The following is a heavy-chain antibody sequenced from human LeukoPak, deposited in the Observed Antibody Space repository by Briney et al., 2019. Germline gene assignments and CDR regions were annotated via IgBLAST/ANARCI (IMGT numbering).Heavy chain of an antibody. D-gene: IGHD6-13*01. CDR1: GFTVSSNY. J-gene: IGHJ4*02. CDR3: ARGSIAAAGEFDY. V-gene: IGHV3-66*01. Sequence: PGGSLRLSCAASGFTVSSNYMSWVRQAPGKGLEWVSVIYSGGSTYYADSVKGRFTISRDNSKNTLYLQMNSLRAEDTAVYYCARGSIAAAGEFDYWGQGTLVTVSS. CDR2: IYSGGST.